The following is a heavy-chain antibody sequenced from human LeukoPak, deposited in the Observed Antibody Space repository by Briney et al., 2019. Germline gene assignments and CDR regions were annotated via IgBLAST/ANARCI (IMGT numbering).Heavy chain of an antibody. D-gene: IGHD2-21*01. J-gene: IGHJ3*02. Sequence: GASVKVSCKASGYTSSRPDINWVRQAPGKGLEWLGYMSYIDNIGYAQKFQGRLTLSRDTSITTAYMELSSLRSEDTAVYYCARYTIAHGFDMWGQGTMVTVST. CDR3: ARYTIAHGFDM. V-gene: IGHV1-8*02. CDR1: GYTSSRPD. CDR2: MSYIDNI.